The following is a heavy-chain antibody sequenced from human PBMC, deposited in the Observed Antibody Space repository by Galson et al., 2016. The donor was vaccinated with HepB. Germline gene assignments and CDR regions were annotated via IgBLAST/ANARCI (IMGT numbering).Heavy chain of an antibody. CDR1: GGSSSYY. D-gene: IGHD1-26*01. CDR3: SRDWGRGIGGGMDV. CDR2: IYYRGNT. Sequence: SETLSLTCTVSGGSSSYYWTWIRQPPGKGLEWIGHIYYRGNTNYNPSLKSRVTISLDTSKNQFSLKLYSVTAADTAVYYCSRDWGRGIGGGMDVWGQGTTVTVSS. V-gene: IGHV4-59*01. J-gene: IGHJ6*02.